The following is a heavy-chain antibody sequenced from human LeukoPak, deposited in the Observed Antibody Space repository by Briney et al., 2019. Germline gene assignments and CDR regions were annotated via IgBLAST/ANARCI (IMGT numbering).Heavy chain of an antibody. J-gene: IGHJ6*03. CDR1: DYSISSGYY. V-gene: IGHV4-38-2*02. CDR2: MYHSGST. D-gene: IGHD1-1*01. CDR3: ARTTTSSDMDV. Sequence: PSETLSLTCTVSDYSISSGYYWGWIRQPPGKGLEWIGSMYHSGSTYYNPSLKSRVTISVDTSKNQFSLKLSSVTAADTAVYYCARTTTSSDMDVWGKGTTVTVSS.